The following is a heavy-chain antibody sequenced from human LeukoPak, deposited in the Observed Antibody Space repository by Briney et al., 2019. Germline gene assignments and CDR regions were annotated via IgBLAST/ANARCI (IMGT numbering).Heavy chain of an antibody. CDR1: GFTFSSYA. V-gene: IGHV3-23*01. CDR2: ISGSGGST. J-gene: IGHJ5*02. Sequence: PGGSLRLSCAASGFTFSSYAMSWVRQAPGKGLEWVSAISGSGGSTYYADSVKGRFTISRDSSKNTLYLQMNSLRAEDTAVYYCAKDMNGYSSSWYDWWFDPWGQGTLVTVSS. CDR3: AKDMNGYSSSWYDWWFDP. D-gene: IGHD6-13*01.